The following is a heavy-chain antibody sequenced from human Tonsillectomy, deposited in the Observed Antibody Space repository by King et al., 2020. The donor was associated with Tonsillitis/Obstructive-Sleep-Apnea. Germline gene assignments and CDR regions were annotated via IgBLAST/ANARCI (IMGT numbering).Heavy chain of an antibody. CDR1: GGSFSGYY. D-gene: IGHD2-2*01. CDR3: ARGKPPRVVVVPAAPTVGWFDP. J-gene: IGHJ5*02. CDR2: INHNGST. V-gene: IGHV4-34*01. Sequence: VQLQQWGAGLLKPSETLSLTCAVYGGSFSGYYWSWIRLPPGKGLEWIGEINHNGSTNYNPSLKSLVTISVDTSKNQFSLKLSSVTAADTAVYYCARGKPPRVVVVPAAPTVGWFDPWGQGTLVTVSS.